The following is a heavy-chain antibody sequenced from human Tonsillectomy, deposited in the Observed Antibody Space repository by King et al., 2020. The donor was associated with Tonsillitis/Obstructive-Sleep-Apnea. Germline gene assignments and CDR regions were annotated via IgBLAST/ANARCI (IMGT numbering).Heavy chain of an antibody. CDR1: GFTFTNAW. Sequence: QLVQSGGGLVKPGGSLRLSCAASGFTFTNAWLSWIRQAPGKGLEWVGRIRSKSDGGTADHAAPVKGRFTISRDDSKNTLYLQLNSLKTEDTAVYYCTPGSPTVETGAEDHWGQGTLVIVSS. D-gene: IGHD4-23*01. CDR2: IRSKSDGGTA. V-gene: IGHV3-15*01. CDR3: TPGSPTVETGAEDH. J-gene: IGHJ4*02.